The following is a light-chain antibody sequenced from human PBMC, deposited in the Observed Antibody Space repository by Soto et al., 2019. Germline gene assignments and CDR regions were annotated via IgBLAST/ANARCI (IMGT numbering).Light chain of an antibody. Sequence: DIQMTQSRSSLSASVGDRVTITCRASQSISTYLAWYQQKPGKAPKLLIYKASILESGVPSRFSGSGSGTEFTLTITSLQPDDFATYHCQHYNLYSPWTFGQGTKAEIK. CDR2: KAS. V-gene: IGKV1-5*03. J-gene: IGKJ1*01. CDR1: QSISTY. CDR3: QHYNLYSPWT.